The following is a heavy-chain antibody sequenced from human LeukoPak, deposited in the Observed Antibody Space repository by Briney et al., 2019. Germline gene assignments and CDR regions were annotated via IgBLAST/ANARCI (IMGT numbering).Heavy chain of an antibody. V-gene: IGHV4-39*01. Sequence: SQTLSLTCTVSGNSISSGDNYWSWIRQPPGKGLEWIGSIYYSGNTYYNASLKSQVSISIDTSKNQFSLRLTSVTAADTAVYYCARQTGSGLFILPGGQGTLVTVSS. CDR3: ARQTGSGLFILP. J-gene: IGHJ4*02. D-gene: IGHD3/OR15-3a*01. CDR1: GNSISSGDNY. CDR2: IYYSGNT.